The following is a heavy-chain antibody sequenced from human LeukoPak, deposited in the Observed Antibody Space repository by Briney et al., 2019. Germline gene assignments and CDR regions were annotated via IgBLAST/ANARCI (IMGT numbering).Heavy chain of an antibody. Sequence: SETLSLTCTVSGGSITSSSYYWGWIRQPPGKGLEWIGSIYYSGSTYYNPSLKSRVTISVDTSKNQFSLKLSSVTAADTAVYYCARVMYSYVGYWGQGTLVTVSS. D-gene: IGHD5-18*01. V-gene: IGHV4-39*01. CDR3: ARVMYSYVGY. CDR1: GGSITSSSYY. J-gene: IGHJ4*02. CDR2: IYYSGST.